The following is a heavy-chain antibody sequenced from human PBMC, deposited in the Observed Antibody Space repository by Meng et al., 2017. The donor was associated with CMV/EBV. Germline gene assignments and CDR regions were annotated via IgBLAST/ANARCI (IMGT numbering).Heavy chain of an antibody. CDR1: GGSISSYY. Sequence: SETLSLTCTVSGGSISSYYWSWIRQPPGKGLEWIGYIYYSGSTNYNPSLKSRVTISVDTSKNQFSLKLSSVTAADTAVYYCARALSGELLDYWGRGTLVTVSS. J-gene: IGHJ4*02. CDR2: IYYSGST. V-gene: IGHV4-59*01. D-gene: IGHD1-26*01. CDR3: ARALSGELLDY.